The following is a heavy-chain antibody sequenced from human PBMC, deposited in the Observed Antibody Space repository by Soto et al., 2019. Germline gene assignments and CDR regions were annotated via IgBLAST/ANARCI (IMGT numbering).Heavy chain of an antibody. CDR1: GYSFAGYW. D-gene: IGHD2-15*01. CDR3: ASDSHCDGGNCPMGGFDM. Sequence: PGESLKISCKGSGYSFAGYWITWVRQMPGKGLEWMGRIDPSDSQTYYSPSFRGHVTISADTALSTTYLQWDTLKPSDTAIYFCASDSHCDGGNCPMGGFDMWGQGTMVTVSS. V-gene: IGHV5-10-1*01. J-gene: IGHJ3*02. CDR2: IDPSDSQT.